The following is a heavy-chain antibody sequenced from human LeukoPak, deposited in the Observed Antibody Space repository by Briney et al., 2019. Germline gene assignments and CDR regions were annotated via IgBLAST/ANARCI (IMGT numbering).Heavy chain of an antibody. CDR2: INHSGST. D-gene: IGHD5-18*01. J-gene: IGHJ3*02. V-gene: IGHV4-34*01. Sequence: AETLSLTCAVCGGSFSGYYWSGIRQPPGRGVEWIGEINHSGSTNYNPSLKSRVTISVDTSKNQFSLKLSSVTAADTAVYYCARSYSFDAFDIWGQGTRVTVSS. CDR1: GGSFSGYY. CDR3: ARSYSFDAFDI.